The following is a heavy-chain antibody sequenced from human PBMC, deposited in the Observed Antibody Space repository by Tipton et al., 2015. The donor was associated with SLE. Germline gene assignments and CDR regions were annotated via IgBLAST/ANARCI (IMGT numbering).Heavy chain of an antibody. CDR3: VAILKGDYNSWFDP. V-gene: IGHV4-61*02. Sequence: TLSLTCTVSGASISGGSDYWTWIRQPAGKGLEWIGRVYTAGTTNYNPSLKSRVTISLDKSKNQFSLKLSPLTAADTAVYYCVAILKGDYNSWFDPWGQGTQVTVSS. CDR2: VYTAGTT. D-gene: IGHD4-17*01. CDR1: GASISGGSDY. J-gene: IGHJ5*02.